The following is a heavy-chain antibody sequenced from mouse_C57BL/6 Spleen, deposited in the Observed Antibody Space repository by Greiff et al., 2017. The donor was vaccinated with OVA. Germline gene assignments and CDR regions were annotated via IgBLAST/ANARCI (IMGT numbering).Heavy chain of an antibody. D-gene: IGHD1-1*01. J-gene: IGHJ4*01. CDR2: INPYNGGT. CDR1: GYTFTDYY. V-gene: IGHV1-19*01. CDR3: ARSTITTVVAGAMDY. Sequence: EVQLQESGPVLVKPGASVKMSCKASGYTFTDYYMNWVKQSHGKSLEWIGVINPYNGGTSYNQKFKGKATLTVDKSSSTAYMELNSLTSEDSAVYYCARSTITTVVAGAMDYWGQGTSVTVSS.